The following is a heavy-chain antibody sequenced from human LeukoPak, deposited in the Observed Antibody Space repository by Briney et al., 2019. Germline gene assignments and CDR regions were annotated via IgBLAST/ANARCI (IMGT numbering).Heavy chain of an antibody. CDR3: AKDPGRWLVRRRNWYFDL. CDR2: ISGSGGST. J-gene: IGHJ2*01. CDR1: VFIFSDYG. V-gene: IGHV3-23*01. Sequence: GGSLRLSCVASVFIFSDYGIQWVRPAPGKGLEWVSAISGSGGSTYYADSVKGRFTISRDNSKNTLYLQMNSLRAEDTAVYYCAKDPGRWLVRRRNWYFDLWGRGTLVTVSS. D-gene: IGHD6-19*01.